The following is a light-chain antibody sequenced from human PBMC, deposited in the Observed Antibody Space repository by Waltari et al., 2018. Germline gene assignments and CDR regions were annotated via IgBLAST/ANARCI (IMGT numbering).Light chain of an antibody. Sequence: EIVMPQSPATLSVSPGERATLSFRASQSVSSNLAWYQQKPGQAPRLLSYGASTRATGIPARCSGSGSGTESTLTISSMQSEDFAVYYCQQYNNWPPSYTFGQGTKLEIK. CDR1: QSVSSN. V-gene: IGKV3-15*01. J-gene: IGKJ2*01. CDR3: QQYNNWPPSYT. CDR2: GAS.